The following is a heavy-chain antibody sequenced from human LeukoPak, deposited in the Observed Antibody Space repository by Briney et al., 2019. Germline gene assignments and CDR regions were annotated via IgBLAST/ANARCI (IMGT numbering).Heavy chain of an antibody. V-gene: IGHV4-59*08. J-gene: IGHJ4*01. CDR1: GASISSYY. Sequence: PETLSLTCTVSGASISSYYWSWIRQPPGKGLEWIAYIYYSGNTDYNPSVKSRVTMSIDTSRNKFSLKLRSVTAADTAVYYCARAGFPEYSHNCFDYWGQGNLVTVSS. CDR3: ARAGFPEYSHNCFDY. D-gene: IGHD1-14*01. CDR2: IYYSGNT.